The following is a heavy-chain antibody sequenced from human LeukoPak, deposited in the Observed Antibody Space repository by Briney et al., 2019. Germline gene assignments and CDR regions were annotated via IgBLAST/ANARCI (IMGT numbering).Heavy chain of an antibody. V-gene: IGHV4-4*07. Sequence: SETLSLTCAVSGYSISSYYWSWIRQPAGKGLEWIGRIYTSGSTNYNPSLKSRVTMSVDTSKNQFSLKLSSVTAADTAVYYCARDGAATIPNAFDIWGQGTMVTVSS. CDR1: GYSISSYY. CDR3: ARDGAATIPNAFDI. CDR2: IYTSGST. J-gene: IGHJ3*02. D-gene: IGHD6-13*01.